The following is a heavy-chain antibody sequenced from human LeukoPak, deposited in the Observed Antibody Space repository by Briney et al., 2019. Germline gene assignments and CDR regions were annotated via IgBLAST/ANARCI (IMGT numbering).Heavy chain of an antibody. Sequence: SETLSLTCAVYGGSFSGYYWSWIRQPPGKGLEWIGYIYYSGSTNYNPSLKSRVTISVDTSKNQFSLKLSSVTAADTAVYYCARLNNGGTIGYWGQGTLVTVSS. CDR3: ARLNNGGTIGY. D-gene: IGHD2-8*01. CDR1: GGSFSGYY. J-gene: IGHJ4*02. V-gene: IGHV4-59*08. CDR2: IYYSGST.